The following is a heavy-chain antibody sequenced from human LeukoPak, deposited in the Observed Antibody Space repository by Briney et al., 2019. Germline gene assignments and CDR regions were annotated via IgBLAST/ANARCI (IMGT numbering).Heavy chain of an antibody. J-gene: IGHJ5*02. CDR2: INPSGGST. D-gene: IGHD1-26*01. Sequence: ASVKVSCKASGYTFASYYMHWVRQAPGQGLEWMGIINPSGGSTSYAQKFQGRVTMTRDTSTSTVYMELSSLRSEDTAVYYCARDLPSGSYFGGWFDPWGQGTLVTVSS. CDR3: ARDLPSGSYFGGWFDP. CDR1: GYTFASYY. V-gene: IGHV1-46*01.